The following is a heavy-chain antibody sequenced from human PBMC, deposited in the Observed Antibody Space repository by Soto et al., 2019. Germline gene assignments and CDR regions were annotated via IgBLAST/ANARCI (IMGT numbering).Heavy chain of an antibody. Sequence: SETLSLTCTVSGASVGSGSFYWSWIRQPPGKGLEWIGYVFFSGSTNYNPSLKSRVTISIDTSKNQFSLKLISVTAADTAVYYCARVSTYYFDRSGSYTSDYWGQGTLVTVSS. CDR3: ARVSTYYFDRSGSYTSDY. V-gene: IGHV4-61*01. J-gene: IGHJ4*02. CDR1: GASVGSGSFY. CDR2: VFFSGST. D-gene: IGHD3-22*01.